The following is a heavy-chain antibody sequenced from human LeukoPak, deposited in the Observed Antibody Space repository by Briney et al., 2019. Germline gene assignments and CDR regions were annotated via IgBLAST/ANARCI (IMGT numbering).Heavy chain of an antibody. CDR2: ISAQHGQT. J-gene: IGHJ4*02. V-gene: IGHV1-18*01. D-gene: IGHD2-8*01. CDR1: GYSENFYG. Sequence: ASVKVSCKTSGYSENFYGITWVRQVAGQGLEWMGWISAQHGQTEYAPNSQDRVTMTTDTYPKTAYMELRSLRSDDTAVYYCAGSLGYCTSNVCYLKYWGQGTLVTVSS. CDR3: AGSLGYCTSNVCYLKY.